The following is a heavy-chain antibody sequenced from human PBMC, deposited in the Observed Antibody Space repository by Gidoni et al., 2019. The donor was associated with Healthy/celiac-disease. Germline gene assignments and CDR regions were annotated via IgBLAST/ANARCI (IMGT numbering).Heavy chain of an antibody. V-gene: IGHV4-34*01. D-gene: IGHD3-22*01. Sequence: QVQLQQWGAGLLKPSETLSLTCAVYGGSFSGYYWSWIRQPPGKGREWIGEINHSGSTNYNPSLKSRVTISVDTSKNQFSLKLSSVTAADTAVYYCARDLVEYDSSGYRPTPLYYFDYWGQGTLVTVSS. J-gene: IGHJ4*02. CDR3: ARDLVEYDSSGYRPTPLYYFDY. CDR1: GGSFSGYY. CDR2: INHSGST.